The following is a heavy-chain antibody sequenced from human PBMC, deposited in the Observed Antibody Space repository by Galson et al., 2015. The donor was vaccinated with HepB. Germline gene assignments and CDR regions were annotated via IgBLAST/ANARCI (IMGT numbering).Heavy chain of an antibody. Sequence: TLSLTCAVSGGSISSGGYSWSWIRQPPGKGLEWIGYIYHSGNTYYNPSLKSRVTISVDRSKNQFSLKVSSVTAADTAVYYCARGPEAVTMNWFDPWGQGTLVTVSS. D-gene: IGHD6-19*01. CDR3: ARGPEAVTMNWFDP. CDR2: IYHSGNT. J-gene: IGHJ5*02. CDR1: GGSISSGGYS. V-gene: IGHV4-30-2*01.